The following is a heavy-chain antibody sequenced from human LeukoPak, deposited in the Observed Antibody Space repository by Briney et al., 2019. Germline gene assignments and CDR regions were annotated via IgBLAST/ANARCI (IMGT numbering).Heavy chain of an antibody. D-gene: IGHD2-2*01. J-gene: IGHJ3*02. Sequence: PSETLSLTSTVCGGFISSYFWTWIRQPAGKGLEWIGRIYISGSTSYNPSLKSRVTMSLDTSKNQFSLKLSSVTAADTAVYYCARDGRGVQYPDGFDIWGQGTKVTVSS. CDR2: IYISGST. CDR3: ARDGRGVQYPDGFDI. CDR1: GGFISSYF. V-gene: IGHV4-4*07.